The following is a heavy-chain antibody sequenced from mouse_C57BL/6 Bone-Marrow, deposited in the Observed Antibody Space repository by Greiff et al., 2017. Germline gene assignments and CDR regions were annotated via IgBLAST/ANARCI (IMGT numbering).Heavy chain of an antibody. CDR1: GYTFTSYW. CDR3: ASSYGYDRDYFDY. V-gene: IGHV1-61*01. CDR2: IYPSDSET. J-gene: IGHJ2*01. Sequence: QVQLKQPGAELVRPGSSVKLSCKASGYTFTSYWMDWVKQRPGQGLEWIGNIYPSDSETHYNQKFKDKATLTVDKSSSTAYMQLSSLTSEDSAVYYCASSYGYDRDYFDYWGQGTTLTVSS. D-gene: IGHD2-2*01.